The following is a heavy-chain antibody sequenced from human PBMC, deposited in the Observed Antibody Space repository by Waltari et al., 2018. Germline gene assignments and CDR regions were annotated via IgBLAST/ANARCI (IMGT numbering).Heavy chain of an antibody. J-gene: IGHJ6*02. D-gene: IGHD6-19*01. CDR3: ARDQTAAIAVAGTRYYYGMDV. CDR1: GGSISRYY. Sequence: QVQLQESGPGLVKPSETLSLTCTVSGGSISRYYWSWIRQPAGQGLEWIGRIYTSGSTNYNPSLKSRVTMSVDTSKNQFSLKLSSVTAADTAVYYCARDQTAAIAVAGTRYYYGMDVWGQGTTVTVSS. V-gene: IGHV4-4*07. CDR2: IYTSGST.